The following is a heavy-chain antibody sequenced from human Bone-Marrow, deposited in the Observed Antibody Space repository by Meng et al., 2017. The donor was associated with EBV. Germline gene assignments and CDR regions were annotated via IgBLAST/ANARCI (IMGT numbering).Heavy chain of an antibody. J-gene: IGHJ4*02. D-gene: IGHD2-15*01. CDR3: ARGSSFCSGGSCFEN. CDR1: GGSISTGYYY. V-gene: IGHV4-30-4*01. Sequence: QVPVQEPAPGLVTPSQTLSLTCAVSGGSISTGYYYWTWIRQSPGKGLEWIGYMYYNRITYYNPSLKSRVTISGDTSKNQFSLKLTSVTAADTAVYFCARGSSFCSGGSCFENWGQGTLVTVSS. CDR2: MYYNRIT.